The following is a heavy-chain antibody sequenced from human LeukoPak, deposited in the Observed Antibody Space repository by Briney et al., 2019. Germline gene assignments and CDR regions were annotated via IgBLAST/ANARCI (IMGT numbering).Heavy chain of an antibody. Sequence: PGGSLRLSCAASGFTFRSYGMHWVRQAPGKGLEWVALIWFDGSNKFYADSVKGRFTISRDNSKNTLYLQMNSLRAEDTAVYYCARGGLTLQGYSYWYFDLWGRGTLVTVSS. D-gene: IGHD3-16*02. CDR1: GFTFRSYG. CDR2: IWFDGSNK. V-gene: IGHV3-33*01. CDR3: ARGGLTLQGYSYWYFDL. J-gene: IGHJ2*01.